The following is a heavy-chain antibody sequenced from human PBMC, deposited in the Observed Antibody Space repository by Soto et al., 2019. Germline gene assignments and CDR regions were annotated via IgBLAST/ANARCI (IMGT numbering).Heavy chain of an antibody. CDR3: AREPTYYYGSVIY. Sequence: EVQLVESGGGLVKPGGSLRLSCAASGFTFSSYSMNWVRQAPGKGLEWVSSISSSSSYIYYADSVKGRFTISRDNAKNSLYLQMNSLRAEDTAVYYCAREPTYYYGSVIYWGQGTLVTVSS. D-gene: IGHD3-10*01. CDR2: ISSSSSYI. V-gene: IGHV3-21*01. CDR1: GFTFSSYS. J-gene: IGHJ4*02.